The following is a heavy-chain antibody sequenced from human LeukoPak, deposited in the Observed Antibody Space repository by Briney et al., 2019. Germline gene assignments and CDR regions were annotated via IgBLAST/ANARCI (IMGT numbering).Heavy chain of an antibody. CDR3: AREAGGYGSGAEIDY. Sequence: ASVKVSCKASGYTFTSYGISWVRQAPGQGLEWMGWISAYNGNTNYAQKLQGRVTMTRDTSTSTVYMELSSLRSEDTAVYYCAREAGGYGSGAEIDYWGQGTLVTVSS. V-gene: IGHV1-18*01. J-gene: IGHJ4*02. CDR1: GYTFTSYG. CDR2: ISAYNGNT. D-gene: IGHD3-10*01.